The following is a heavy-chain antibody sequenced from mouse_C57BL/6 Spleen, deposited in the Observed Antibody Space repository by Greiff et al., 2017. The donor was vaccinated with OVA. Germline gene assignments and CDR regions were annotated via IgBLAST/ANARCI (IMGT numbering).Heavy chain of an antibody. CDR2: IRNKANGYTT. D-gene: IGHD2-2*01. V-gene: IGHV7-3*01. Sequence: EVQGVESGGGLVQPGGSLSLSCAASGFTFTDYYMSWVRQPPGKALEWLGFIRNKANGYTTEYSASVKGRFTISRDNSHSILYLQMNALRAEDSATYYCARYGYDVWYFDVWGTGTTVTVSS. CDR3: ARYGYDVWYFDV. CDR1: GFTFTDYY. J-gene: IGHJ1*03.